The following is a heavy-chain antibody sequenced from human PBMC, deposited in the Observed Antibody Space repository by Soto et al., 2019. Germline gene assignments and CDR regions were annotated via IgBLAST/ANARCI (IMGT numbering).Heavy chain of an antibody. J-gene: IGHJ4*02. CDR2: ISTSGGGT. CDR1: GFTFSSYA. CDR3: AKDPSPYCSSTSCYSFFDS. D-gene: IGHD2-2*01. Sequence: RLSCAASGFTFSSYAMSLVRQAPGKGLQWVSAISTSGGGTYYADSVKGRFTISRDNSKNTLYLQMNSLGVEDTALYFCAKDPSPYCSSTSCYSFFDSWGQGTLVTVSS. V-gene: IGHV3-23*01.